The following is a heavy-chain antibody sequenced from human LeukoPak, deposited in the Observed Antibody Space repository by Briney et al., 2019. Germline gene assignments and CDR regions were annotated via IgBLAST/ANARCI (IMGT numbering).Heavy chain of an antibody. J-gene: IGHJ4*02. V-gene: IGHV3-64*01. CDR1: GVTFSRFA. CDR3: ATGGSGYATPMDY. D-gene: IGHD5-12*01. CDR2: ISSNGGST. Sequence: GGSLRLSCAASGVTFSRFAVHWVRQAPGKGLEYVSAISSNGGSTYYANSVKGRFTISRDNSKNTLYLQMGSLRPEDTAVYYCATGGSGYATPMDYWGQGTLVTVSS.